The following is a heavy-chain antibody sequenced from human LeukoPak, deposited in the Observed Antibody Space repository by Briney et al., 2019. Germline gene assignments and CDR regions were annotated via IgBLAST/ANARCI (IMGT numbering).Heavy chain of an antibody. CDR3: ATRWGMVQGDDRSRDAFDI. Sequence: GASVKVSCKVSGYTLTALSMHWVRQAPGKGLEWMGGFDPEDGETIYAQKFQGRVTMTEDTSTDTAYMELSSLRSEDTAVYYCATRWGMVQGDDRSRDAFDIWGQGTMVTVSS. CDR1: GYTLTALS. CDR2: FDPEDGET. D-gene: IGHD3-10*01. V-gene: IGHV1-24*01. J-gene: IGHJ3*02.